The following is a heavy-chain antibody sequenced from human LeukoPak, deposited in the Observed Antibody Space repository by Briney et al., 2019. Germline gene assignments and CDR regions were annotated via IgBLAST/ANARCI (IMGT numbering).Heavy chain of an antibody. CDR3: ARDWTVGTHDAFDI. CDR1: GYTFTSYG. CDR2: ISAYNGNT. D-gene: IGHD3/OR15-3a*01. V-gene: IGHV1-18*01. Sequence: GASVEVSCKASGYTFTSYGISWVRQAPGQGLEWMGWISAYNGNTNYAQKLQGRVTMTTDTSTSTAYMELRSLRSDDTAVYYCARDWTVGTHDAFDIWGQETMVTVSS. J-gene: IGHJ3*02.